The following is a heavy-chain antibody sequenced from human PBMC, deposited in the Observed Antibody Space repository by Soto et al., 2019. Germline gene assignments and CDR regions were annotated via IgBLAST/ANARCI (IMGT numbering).Heavy chain of an antibody. CDR1: GGSFSGYY. V-gene: IGHV4-34*01. J-gene: IGHJ4*02. Sequence: SETLSLTCAVYGGSFSGYYWSWIRQPPGKGLEWIGEINHSGSTNYNPSLKSRVTISVDTSKNQFSLKLSSVTAADTAVYYCARGRYYDSSGYSPFDYWGQGTLVTVSS. D-gene: IGHD3-22*01. CDR3: ARGRYYDSSGYSPFDY. CDR2: INHSGST.